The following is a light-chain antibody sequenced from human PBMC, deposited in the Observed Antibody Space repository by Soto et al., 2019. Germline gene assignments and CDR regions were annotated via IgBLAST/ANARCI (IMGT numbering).Light chain of an antibody. J-gene: IGLJ3*02. CDR1: SSDVGNYNY. V-gene: IGLV2-14*01. CDR2: EVS. CDR3: SSYTTSSTWV. Sequence: QSALTQPASVSGSPGQSITISCTGTSSDVGNYNYVSWYQHHPGKAPKLMIYEVSYRPSGVSVRFSGSKSGNTASLTISGLQAEDEANYYCSSYTTSSTWVFGGGPKLTVL.